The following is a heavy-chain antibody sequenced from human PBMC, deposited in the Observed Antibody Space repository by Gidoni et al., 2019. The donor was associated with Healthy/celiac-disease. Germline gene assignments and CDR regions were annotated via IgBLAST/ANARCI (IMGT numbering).Heavy chain of an antibody. CDR3: ARALFWQLVGRHSWFDP. CDR2: INHSGST. J-gene: IGHJ5*02. Sequence: QVQLQQWGAGLLKPSETLSLTCAVYGGSFSGYYWSWIRQPPGKGLEWIGEINHSGSTNYNPSLKSRVTISVDTSKNQFSLKLSSVTAADTAVYYCARALFWQLVGRHSWFDPWGQGTLVTVSS. V-gene: IGHV4-34*01. CDR1: GGSFSGYY. D-gene: IGHD6-6*01.